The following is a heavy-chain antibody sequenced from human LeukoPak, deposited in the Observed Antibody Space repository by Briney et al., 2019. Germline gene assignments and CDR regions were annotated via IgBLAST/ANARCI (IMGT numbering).Heavy chain of an antibody. CDR3: ARMLSGIYSQTDY. V-gene: IGHV4-59*08. Sequence: PSETLSLTCTVSGDSISSYYWSWIRQPPGKGLEWIGYIYYSGSTNYNPSLKSRVAISVDTSKKQFSLKLTSVTAADTAVYYCARMLSGIYSQTDYWGQGTLVTVSS. D-gene: IGHD1-26*01. CDR2: IYYSGST. J-gene: IGHJ4*02. CDR1: GDSISSYY.